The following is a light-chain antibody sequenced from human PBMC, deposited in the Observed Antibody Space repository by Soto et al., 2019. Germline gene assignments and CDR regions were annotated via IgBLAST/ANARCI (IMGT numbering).Light chain of an antibody. CDR2: GAS. CDR3: QQYNKWPPQYT. CDR1: QSISRD. V-gene: IGKV3-15*01. Sequence: EIVMTQSPVTLSVSPGERATLSCRASQSISRDLAWYQQKPGQAPRLLIYGASTRATDIPARISGSGSGTDFTLTISSLQSEDFAVYYCQQYNKWPPQYTFGQGTKLEIK. J-gene: IGKJ2*01.